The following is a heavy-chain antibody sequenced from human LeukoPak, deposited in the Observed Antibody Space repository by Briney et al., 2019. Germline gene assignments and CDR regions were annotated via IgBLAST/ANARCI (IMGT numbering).Heavy chain of an antibody. V-gene: IGHV4-34*01. CDR2: VNRVGNT. D-gene: IGHD6-25*01. J-gene: IGHJ5*02. CDR3: ARERVVSDYNWFDP. Sequence: SETLSLTCAVHGASFSGYSWSWVRQPPGKGLEWIGEVNRVGNTIYNPSLTSRVTISIDTSTTQFSLRLTSVTVADTAVYFCARERVVSDYNWFDPWGQGTLVTVSS. CDR1: GASFSGYS.